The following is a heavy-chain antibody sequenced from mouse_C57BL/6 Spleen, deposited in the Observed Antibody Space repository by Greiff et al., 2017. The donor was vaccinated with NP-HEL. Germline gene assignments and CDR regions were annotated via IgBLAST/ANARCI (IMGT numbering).Heavy chain of an antibody. Sequence: VQLQESGAELARPGASVKLSCKASGYTFTSYGISWVKQRTGQGLEWIGEIYPRSGNTYYNEKFKGKATLTADKSSSTAYMELRSLTSEDSAVYFCARPLYDGYYVGWFAYWGQGTLVTVSA. CDR3: ARPLYDGYYVGWFAY. J-gene: IGHJ3*01. CDR2: IYPRSGNT. V-gene: IGHV1-81*01. D-gene: IGHD2-3*01. CDR1: GYTFTSYG.